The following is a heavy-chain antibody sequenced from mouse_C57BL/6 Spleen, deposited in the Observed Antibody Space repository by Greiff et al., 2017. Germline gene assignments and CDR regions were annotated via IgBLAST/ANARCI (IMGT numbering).Heavy chain of an antibody. J-gene: IGHJ3*01. CDR1: GFTFSDYG. Sequence: EVQRVESGGGLVKPGGSLKLSCAASGFTFSDYGMHWVRQAPEKGLEWVAYISSGSSTIYYADTVKGRFTISRDNAKNTLFLQMTSLRSEDTAMYYCARTLYYGSSPFAYWGQGTLVTVSA. CDR3: ARTLYYGSSPFAY. CDR2: ISSGSSTI. V-gene: IGHV5-17*01. D-gene: IGHD1-1*01.